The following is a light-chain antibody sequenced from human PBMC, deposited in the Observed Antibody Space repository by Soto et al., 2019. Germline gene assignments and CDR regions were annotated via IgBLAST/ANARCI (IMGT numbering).Light chain of an antibody. V-gene: IGLV1-47*01. J-gene: IGLJ1*01. Sequence: QSVLTQPPSASGTPGQRVTISCSGTTSNIGDNFVYWFQQIPGTAPKLLILRDSQRPSAVPDRFSGSKAGTSASLTISGLRSEDDAYYYCASGGAAAEDSLSSPFYVFGTGTKLTVL. CDR3: ASGGAAAEDSLSSPFYV. CDR2: RDS. CDR1: TSNIGDNF.